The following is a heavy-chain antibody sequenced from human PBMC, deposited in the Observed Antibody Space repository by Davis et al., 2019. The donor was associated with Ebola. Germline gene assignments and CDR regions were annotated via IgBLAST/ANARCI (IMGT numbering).Heavy chain of an antibody. D-gene: IGHD3/OR15-3a*01. CDR1: GFTFSSFE. Sequence: GESLKISCAASGFTFSSFEMNWVRQAPGKGLEWVSYISSSGRTMYYADSLKGRFTISRDYAKNSLYLQMNSLRAEDTAVYYCARDGLGAAGTGYFRWYFDLWGRGTLVTVSS. J-gene: IGHJ2*01. V-gene: IGHV3-48*03. CDR3: ARDGLGAAGTGYFRWYFDL. CDR2: ISSSGRTM.